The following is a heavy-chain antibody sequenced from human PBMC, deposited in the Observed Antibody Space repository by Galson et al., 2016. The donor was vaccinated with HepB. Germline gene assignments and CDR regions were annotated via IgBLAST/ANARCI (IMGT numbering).Heavy chain of an antibody. D-gene: IGHD3-16*01. CDR1: GFTFSGYG. CDR3: ATSGGTYYYYGMDV. Sequence: SLRLSCAASGFTFSGYGMHWVRQAPGKGLEWVAADSMDGRRKFYADSVKGRFTISRDNSNNMLFLQMSSLRSEDTAVYYCATSGGTYYYYGMDVWGQGTTVTVSS. V-gene: IGHV3-30*03. J-gene: IGHJ6*02. CDR2: DSMDGRRK.